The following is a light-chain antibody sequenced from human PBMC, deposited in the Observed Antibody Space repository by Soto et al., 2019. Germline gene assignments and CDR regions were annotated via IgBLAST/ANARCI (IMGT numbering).Light chain of an antibody. J-gene: IGKJ1*01. CDR2: KAA. V-gene: IGKV1-5*03. Sequence: DIQRTQSPSTLSGSLGDRVIITCRASQTISSWLAWYQQKPGKAPKLLIYKAATLKSGVPSRFSGSGSGTEFTLTISSLQPDDFATYYCQHYNSYSEAFGQGTKVDIK. CDR3: QHYNSYSEA. CDR1: QTISSW.